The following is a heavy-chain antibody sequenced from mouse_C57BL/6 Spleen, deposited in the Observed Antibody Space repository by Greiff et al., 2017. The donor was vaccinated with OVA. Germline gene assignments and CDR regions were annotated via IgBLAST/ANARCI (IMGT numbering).Heavy chain of an antibody. V-gene: IGHV1-82*01. D-gene: IGHD1-1*01. CDR3: ARGHYYGSQEGHYFDY. J-gene: IGHJ2*01. CDR1: GYAFSSSW. CDR2: IYPGDGDT. Sequence: QVQLQQSGPELVKPGASVKISCKASGYAFSSSWMNWVKQRPGKGLEWIGRIYPGDGDTNYNGKFKGKATLTADKSSSTAYMQLSSLTSEDSAVYFCARGHYYGSQEGHYFDYWGQGTTLTVSS.